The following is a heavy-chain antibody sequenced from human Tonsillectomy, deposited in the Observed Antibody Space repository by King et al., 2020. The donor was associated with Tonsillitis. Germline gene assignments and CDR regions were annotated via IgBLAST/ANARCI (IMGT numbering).Heavy chain of an antibody. CDR1: GGSISSSRYY. CDR3: ARRFYDILTSPFDH. Sequence: LQLQESGPGLVKPSETLSLTCTVSGGSISSSRYYWGWIRQPPGKGLEWIGSMYYSGSTNYNPSLKSRVTISVDTSKNQFSLKLTSVTAADTAVYYCARRFYDILTSPFDHWGQGTLVTVSS. D-gene: IGHD3-9*01. CDR2: MYYSGST. V-gene: IGHV4-39*07. J-gene: IGHJ4*02.